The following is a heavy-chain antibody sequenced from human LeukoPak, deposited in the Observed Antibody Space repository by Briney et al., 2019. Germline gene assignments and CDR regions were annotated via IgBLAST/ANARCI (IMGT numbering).Heavy chain of an antibody. V-gene: IGHV4-59*08. J-gene: IGHJ4*02. CDR3: ASQMDYYDSSGYYPLREY. Sequence: PSETLSLTCTVSGGSISSDYWSWIRQPPGKGLEWLGYIYFSGSTNYNPSLKSRVTISVDTSKNQFSLKLSSVTAADTAVYYCASQMDYYDSSGYYPLREYWGQGTLVTVSS. D-gene: IGHD3-22*01. CDR1: GGSISSDY. CDR2: IYFSGST.